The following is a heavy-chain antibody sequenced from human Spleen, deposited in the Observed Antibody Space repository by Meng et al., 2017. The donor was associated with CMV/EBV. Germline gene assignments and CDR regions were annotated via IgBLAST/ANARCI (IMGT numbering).Heavy chain of an antibody. J-gene: IGHJ6*02. CDR1: GFTFGDYS. D-gene: IGHD3-10*01. CDR3: ARVPSGYYGMDV. CDR2: IYSGGST. Sequence: GESLKISCAASGFTFGDYSMHWVRQAPGKGLEWVSVIYSGGSTYYADSVKGRFTISRDNSKNTLYLQMNSLRAEDTAVYYCARVPSGYYGMDVWGQGTTVTVSS. V-gene: IGHV3-53*01.